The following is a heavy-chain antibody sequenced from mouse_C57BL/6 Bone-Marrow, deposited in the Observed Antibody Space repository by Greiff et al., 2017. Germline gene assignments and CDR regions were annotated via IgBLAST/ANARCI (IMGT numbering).Heavy chain of an antibody. V-gene: IGHV1-74*01. J-gene: IGHJ4*01. CDR1: GYTFTSYW. CDR3: AIVDGYFYAMDY. D-gene: IGHD2-3*01. CDR2: IHPSDSDT. Sequence: QVQLQQPGAELVKPGASVKVSCKASGYTFTSYWMHWVKQRPGQGLEWIGRIHPSDSDTNYNQKFKGKATLTVDKSSSTAYMQLSGLTSEDSAVYYCAIVDGYFYAMDYWGQGTSVTVSS.